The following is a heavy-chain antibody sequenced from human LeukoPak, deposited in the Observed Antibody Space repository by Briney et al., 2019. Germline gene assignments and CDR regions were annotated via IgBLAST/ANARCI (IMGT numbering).Heavy chain of an antibody. CDR2: IYYSGST. V-gene: IGHV4-39*01. CDR3: ATPAGNYDSSGFDY. Sequence: SETLSLTCTVSGGSLSSSSYYWGWIRQPPGTGLEWIGCIYYSGSTYYNPSLKSRVTISVDKSKNQFSLKLSSVTAADTAVYYCATPAGNYDSSGFDYWGQGTLVTVSS. D-gene: IGHD3-22*01. J-gene: IGHJ4*02. CDR1: GGSLSSSSYY.